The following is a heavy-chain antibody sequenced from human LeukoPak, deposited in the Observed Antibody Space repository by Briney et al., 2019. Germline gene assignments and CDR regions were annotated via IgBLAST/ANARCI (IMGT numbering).Heavy chain of an antibody. Sequence: ASVKVSCKASGYTFTSYGISWVRQAPGQGLEWMGWISAYNGNTNYAQKLQGRVTMTTDTPTSTAYMELRSLRSDDTAVYYCARANWNDVPDAFDIWGQGTMVTVSS. V-gene: IGHV1-18*04. CDR2: ISAYNGNT. D-gene: IGHD1-1*01. J-gene: IGHJ3*02. CDR3: ARANWNDVPDAFDI. CDR1: GYTFTSYG.